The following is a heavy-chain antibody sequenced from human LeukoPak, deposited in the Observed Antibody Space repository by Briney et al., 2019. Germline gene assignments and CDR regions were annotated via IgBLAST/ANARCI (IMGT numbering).Heavy chain of an antibody. CDR2: ISGTGSST. Sequence: GGSLRLSCAASGFTFSDYYMSLIRQAPGKGLEWVSCISGTGSSTYYADSVKGRFTILRYTDNNSLYLQMNSLRAEDTAVYYCSRDHYVTYYYHSSGYSGYWGQGTLVTVSS. D-gene: IGHD3-22*01. J-gene: IGHJ4*02. CDR3: SRDHYVTYYYHSSGYSGY. V-gene: IGHV3-11*04. CDR1: GFTFSDYY.